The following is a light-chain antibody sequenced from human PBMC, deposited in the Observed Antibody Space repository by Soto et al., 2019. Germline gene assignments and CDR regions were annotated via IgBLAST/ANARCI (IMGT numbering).Light chain of an antibody. V-gene: IGKV3D-7*01. CDR3: QQDYDLPLT. CDR2: GAS. Sequence: EIVLTQSPGTLSLSPGQRATLSCRASQSVSSSYLTWYQQKPGQAPRLLIYGASTGATSIPARFSGSGSGTDFTLTISSLQPEDFAVYYCQQDYDLPLTFGGGTKVDIK. CDR1: QSVSSSY. J-gene: IGKJ4*01.